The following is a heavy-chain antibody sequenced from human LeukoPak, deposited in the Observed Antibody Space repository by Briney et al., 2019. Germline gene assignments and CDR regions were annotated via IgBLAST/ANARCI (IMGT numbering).Heavy chain of an antibody. CDR2: INHSGST. Sequence: SEALSLTCAVYGGSFSGYYWSWIRQPPGKGLEWIGEINHSGSTNYNPSLKSRVTISVDTSKNQFSLKLSSVTAADTAVYYCARFATVSPTRALTDNYYYYYGMDVWGQGTTVTVSS. J-gene: IGHJ6*02. V-gene: IGHV4-34*01. CDR1: GGSFSGYY. CDR3: ARFATVSPTRALTDNYYYYYGMDV. D-gene: IGHD4-11*01.